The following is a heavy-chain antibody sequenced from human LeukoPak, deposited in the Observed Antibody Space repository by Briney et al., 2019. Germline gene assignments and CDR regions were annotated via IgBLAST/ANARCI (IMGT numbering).Heavy chain of an antibody. CDR2: INPNSGAT. Sequence: ASVKVSCKASGYTFTGYYMHWVRQAPGQGLEWMGWINPNSGATDYAQKFQGRVTMTRDTSISTAYMEMSRLRSDDTAVYYRARQMGGVWFDPWGQGTLVTVSS. CDR3: ARQMGGVWFDP. CDR1: GYTFTGYY. V-gene: IGHV1-2*02. D-gene: IGHD5-24*01. J-gene: IGHJ5*02.